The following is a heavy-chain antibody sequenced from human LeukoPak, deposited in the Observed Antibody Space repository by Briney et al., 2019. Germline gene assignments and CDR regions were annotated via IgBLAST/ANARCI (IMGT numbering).Heavy chain of an antibody. V-gene: IGHV4-34*01. CDR1: GGSFSGYY. D-gene: IGHD1-1*01. CDR2: INHSGST. J-gene: IGHJ6*02. Sequence: SETLSLTCAVYGGSFSGYYWSWIRQPPGKGLEWIGEINHSGSTNYNPSLKSRVTISVDTYKNQFSLKLSSVTAADTAVYYCARDLVGTYYYYDGMDGWGQGTTVTVSS. CDR3: ARDLVGTYYYYDGMDG.